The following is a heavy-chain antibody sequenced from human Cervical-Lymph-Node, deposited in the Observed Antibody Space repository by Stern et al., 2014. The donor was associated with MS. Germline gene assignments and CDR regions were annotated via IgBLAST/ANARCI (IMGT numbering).Heavy chain of an antibody. Sequence: VQLEESGAEVKKPGASVKVSCKASGYTFTGYYIHWVRQAPGQGLEWMGLINPNSGGTNYAQKFQGRVTMTRDTSISAAYMELSSLISDDTAVYYCARDVGTGDLPVDYWGQGTLVTVSS. CDR3: ARDVGTGDLPVDY. CDR2: INPNSGGT. CDR1: GYTFTGYY. J-gene: IGHJ4*02. D-gene: IGHD3-16*01. V-gene: IGHV1-2*02.